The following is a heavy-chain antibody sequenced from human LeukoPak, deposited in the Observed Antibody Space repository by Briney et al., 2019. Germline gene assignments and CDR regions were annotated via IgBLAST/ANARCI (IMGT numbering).Heavy chain of an antibody. CDR2: INPSGGST. CDR3: ARDQLRSDPEYYYYGMDV. J-gene: IGHJ6*02. CDR1: GYTFTSSY. Sequence: ASVKVSCKASGYTFTSSYMHWVRQAPGQGLEWMGIINPSGGSTSYAQKFQGRVTTTRDTSTSTVYMELSSLRSEDTAVYYCARDQLRSDPEYYYYGMDVWGQGTTVTVSS. D-gene: IGHD1-1*01. V-gene: IGHV1-46*01.